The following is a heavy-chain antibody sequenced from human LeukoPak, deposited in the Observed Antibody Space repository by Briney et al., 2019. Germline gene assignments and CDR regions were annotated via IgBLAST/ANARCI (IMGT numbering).Heavy chain of an antibody. CDR3: AKGAGARAFDI. Sequence: PGGSLRLSCAASGFTFDDYAMHWVRQAPGKGLEWVSGISWNSGSIGYADSVKGRFTISRDNAKNSLYLQMNSLRAEDTAVYYCAKGAGARAFDIWGQGTMVTVSS. J-gene: IGHJ3*02. CDR1: GFTFDDYA. V-gene: IGHV3-9*01. CDR2: ISWNSGSI. D-gene: IGHD1-14*01.